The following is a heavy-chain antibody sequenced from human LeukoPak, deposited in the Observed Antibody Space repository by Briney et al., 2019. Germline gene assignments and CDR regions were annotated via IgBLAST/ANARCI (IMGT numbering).Heavy chain of an antibody. J-gene: IGHJ4*02. CDR3: ARSSIVVVVAATFDY. CDR2: INPKSGGT. D-gene: IGHD2-15*01. V-gene: IGHV1-2*02. CDR1: GYTFTGYY. Sequence: ASVKVSCKASGYTFTGYYIHWVRQAPGQGLEWMGWINPKSGGTNYAQKFQGRVTMTRDTSISTAYMELSSLRSDDTAVFYCARSSIVVVVAATFDYWGQGTLVTVSS.